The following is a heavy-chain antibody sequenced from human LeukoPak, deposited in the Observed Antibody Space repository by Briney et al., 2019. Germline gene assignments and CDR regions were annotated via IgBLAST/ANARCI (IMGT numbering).Heavy chain of an antibody. CDR3: AREMDSSSWDYYYYGMDV. Sequence: GASVKVSCKASGYTFTGYYMHWVRQAPGQGLEWMGWINPNSGGTNYAQKFQGRVTVTRDTSISTAYMELSRLRSDDTAVYYCAREMDSSSWDYYYYGMDVWGQGTTVTVSS. D-gene: IGHD6-13*01. J-gene: IGHJ6*02. CDR1: GYTFTGYY. CDR2: INPNSGGT. V-gene: IGHV1-2*02.